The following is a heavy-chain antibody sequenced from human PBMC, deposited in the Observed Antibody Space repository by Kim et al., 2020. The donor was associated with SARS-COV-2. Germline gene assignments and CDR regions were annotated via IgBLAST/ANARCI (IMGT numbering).Heavy chain of an antibody. Sequence: STNYTPTPKSRVTISVDTSKDQFSLKLSSVTAADTAVYYCARRRGGMDVWGQGTTVTVSS. CDR2: ST. J-gene: IGHJ6*02. CDR3: ARRRGGMDV. V-gene: IGHV4-59*01.